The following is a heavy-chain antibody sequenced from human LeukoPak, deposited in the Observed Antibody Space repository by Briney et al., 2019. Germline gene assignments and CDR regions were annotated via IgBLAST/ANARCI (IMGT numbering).Heavy chain of an antibody. J-gene: IGHJ3*02. CDR1: GFTFNNYW. D-gene: IGHD6-13*01. CDR2: INQDGSES. V-gene: IGHV3-7*03. Sequence: GGSLRLSCAASGFTFNNYWMTWVRQAPGKGLEWVANINQDGSESYYVDSMKGRFTISRDNAKNSLYLQMNSLRDEDTAIYYCATVWYHVFDIWGQGTMVTVSS. CDR3: ATVWYHVFDI.